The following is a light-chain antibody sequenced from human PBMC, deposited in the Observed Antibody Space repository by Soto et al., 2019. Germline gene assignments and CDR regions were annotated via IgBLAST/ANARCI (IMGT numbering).Light chain of an antibody. CDR3: QQYNTYWT. CDR2: GAS. CDR1: QSISSSF. Sequence: DIVLTQSPGTLSLSPGERATLSCRASQSISSSFLAWYQQKPGQAPRLLIYGASSRATGIPDRFSGSGSGTDFTLTISRLEPEDFATYYCQQYNTYWTFGQGTKVEIK. J-gene: IGKJ1*01. V-gene: IGKV3-20*01.